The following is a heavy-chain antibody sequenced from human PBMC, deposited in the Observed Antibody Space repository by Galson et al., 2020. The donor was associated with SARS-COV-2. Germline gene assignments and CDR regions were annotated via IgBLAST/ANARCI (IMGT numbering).Heavy chain of an antibody. J-gene: IGHJ5*02. V-gene: IGHV4-34*01. CDR2: INHSGST. D-gene: IGHD6-13*01. CDR1: GGSFSGYY. Sequence: SETLSLTCAVYGGSFSGYYWSWIRQPPGKGLEWIGEINHSGSTNYNPSLKSRVTISVDTSKNQFSLKLSSVTAADTAVYYCARGPGYSSSWYRGVTGFDRWGQGTLVTVSS. CDR3: ARGPGYSSSWYRGVTGFDR.